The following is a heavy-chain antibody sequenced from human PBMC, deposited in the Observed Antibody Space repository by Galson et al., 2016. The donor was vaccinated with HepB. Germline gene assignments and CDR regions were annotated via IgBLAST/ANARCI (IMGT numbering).Heavy chain of an antibody. J-gene: IGHJ4*02. CDR3: ARDVLPEDY. CDR1: GFTFSSYW. Sequence: SLRLSCAASGFTFSSYWMSWVRQAPGKGLEGVASIERDGSQKFYLDSVKGRFTVSRDNAKNSLYLQMNSLRVEDTAGYYCARDVLPEDYWGQGTLVTVSS. V-gene: IGHV3-7*01. CDR2: IERDGSQK.